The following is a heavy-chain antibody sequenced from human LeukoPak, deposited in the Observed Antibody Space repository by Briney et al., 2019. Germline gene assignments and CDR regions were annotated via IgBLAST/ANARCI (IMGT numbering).Heavy chain of an antibody. J-gene: IGHJ4*02. D-gene: IGHD1-1*01. CDR2: ISYDGSNK. CDR1: GFTFSSYG. V-gene: IGHV3-30*18. CDR3: AKLTTGTTPIDY. Sequence: PGGSLRLSCAASGFTFSSYGMHWVRQAPGKGLEWVAVISYDGSNKYYADSVKGRFTISRDNSKNTLYLQMNSLRAEDTAVYYCAKLTTGTTPIDYWAREPWSPSPQ.